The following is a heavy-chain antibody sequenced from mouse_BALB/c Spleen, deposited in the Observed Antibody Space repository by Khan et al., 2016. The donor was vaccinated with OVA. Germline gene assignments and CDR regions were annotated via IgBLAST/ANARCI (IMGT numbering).Heavy chain of an antibody. CDR3: AKFTPDYYSMDY. V-gene: IGHV2-3*01. CDR1: GFSLTSYG. CDR2: IWGDGST. J-gene: IGHJ4*01. D-gene: IGHD1-1*01. Sequence: VQLKESGPGLVAPSQSLSITCTASGFSLTSYGVSWVRQSPGKGLEWLGVIWGDGSTNYHSTLISRLIISKDNSKSQVFLKLTGLQTDDTATYYCAKFTPDYYSMDYWGQGTSVTVSS.